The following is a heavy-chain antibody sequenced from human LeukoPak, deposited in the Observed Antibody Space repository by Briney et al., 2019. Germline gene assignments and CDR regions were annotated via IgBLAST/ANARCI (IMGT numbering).Heavy chain of an antibody. V-gene: IGHV3-30*03. CDR2: ISYDGSNK. D-gene: IGHD2-2*01. J-gene: IGHJ6*02. CDR1: GFTFSSYG. CDR3: ASPSSHPGMDV. Sequence: GRSLRLSCAASGFTFSSYGMHWVRQAPGKGLEWVAFISYDGSNKYYADSVKGRFTISRHNSKNTLYLQMNSLRAEDTAVYYCASPSSHPGMDVWGQGTTVTVSS.